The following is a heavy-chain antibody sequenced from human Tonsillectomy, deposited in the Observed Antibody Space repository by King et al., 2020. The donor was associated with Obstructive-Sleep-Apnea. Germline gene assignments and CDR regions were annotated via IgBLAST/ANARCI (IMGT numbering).Heavy chain of an antibody. Sequence: VQLVESGGGVVQPGRSLRLSCAASGFTFSSYGMHWVRQAPGKGLEWVAVISYDGSNKYYADSVKGRFTISRDNSKNTLYLQMNSLRAEDTAVYYCAKDHSGYDWGDYYYYGMDVWGQGTTVTVSS. J-gene: IGHJ6*02. D-gene: IGHD5-12*01. V-gene: IGHV3-30*18. CDR2: ISYDGSNK. CDR1: GFTFSSYG. CDR3: AKDHSGYDWGDYYYYGMDV.